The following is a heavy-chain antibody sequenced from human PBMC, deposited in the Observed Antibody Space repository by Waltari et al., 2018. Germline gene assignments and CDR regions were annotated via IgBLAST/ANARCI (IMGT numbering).Heavy chain of an antibody. CDR2: INPNTGGT. J-gene: IGHJ6*02. Sequence: QGQLVQSGAEVKKPGASLTVSCKVSEYIFTAFSIHWVRQAPGRGLEWMGRINPNTGGTNLAESFQGRVTVTRDTSITTAYMELTRLTSDDTAMYYCARSTGTSYDSYYKGLDVWGQGTTLTVSS. CDR1: EYIFTAFS. V-gene: IGHV1-2*06. CDR3: ARSTGTSYDSYYKGLDV. D-gene: IGHD3-16*01.